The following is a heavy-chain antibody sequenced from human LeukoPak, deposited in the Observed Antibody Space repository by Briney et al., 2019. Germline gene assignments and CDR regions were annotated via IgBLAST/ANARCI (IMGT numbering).Heavy chain of an antibody. V-gene: IGHV1-2*02. CDR1: GYTFTGYY. CDR3: ARAWVGYYYYYGMDV. D-gene: IGHD3-10*01. Sequence: ASVKVSCKASGYTFTGYYMHWVRQAPGQGLEWMGWINPNSGGTSYAQKFQGRVTMTRDTSISTAYMELSRLRSDDTAVYYCARAWVGYYYYYGMDVWGQGTTVTVSS. J-gene: IGHJ6*02. CDR2: INPNSGGT.